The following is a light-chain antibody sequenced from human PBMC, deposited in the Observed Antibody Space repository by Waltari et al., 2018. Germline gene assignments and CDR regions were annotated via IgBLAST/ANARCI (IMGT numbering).Light chain of an antibody. CDR3: QQRSTWPLT. CDR1: KNINTF. J-gene: IGKJ4*01. V-gene: IGKV3-11*01. CDR2: DSS. Sequence: EIVLTQSPPTLSVSPGETATSACWARKNINTFIVWYHQKPGQAPRLLIYDSSNRATGIPARFSGSGAGTDFTLTISSLEAEDYAVYYCQQRSTWPLTFGGGTRVEIK.